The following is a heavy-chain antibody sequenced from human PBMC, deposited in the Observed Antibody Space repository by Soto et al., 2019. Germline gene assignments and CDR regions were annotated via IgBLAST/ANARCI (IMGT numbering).Heavy chain of an antibody. CDR1: GYYITDYW. Sequence: GESLKISCKISGYYITDYWIGWVRQTPGKGLEWMGIIYPSDSDTRYGPSFQGQVTISADKAINTAYLQWNSLEASDTAIYYCAVFRSSWFGDGRLDSWGPGTLVTVSS. V-gene: IGHV5-51*01. D-gene: IGHD6-13*01. CDR2: IYPSDSDT. CDR3: AVFRSSWFGDGRLDS. J-gene: IGHJ4*02.